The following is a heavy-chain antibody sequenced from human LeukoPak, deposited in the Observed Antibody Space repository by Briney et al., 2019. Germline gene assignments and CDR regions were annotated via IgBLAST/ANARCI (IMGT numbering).Heavy chain of an antibody. CDR2: IYYSGST. J-gene: IGHJ4*02. D-gene: IGHD3-10*01. V-gene: IGHV4-59*01. CDR3: ARVPTMVRGVPFDY. Sequence: SSESLSLTCTVSGGSISSYYWSWIRQPPGKGLEWIVYIYYSGSTNYNPSLKSRVTISVDTSKNQFSLKLSSVTAADTAVYYCARVPTMVRGVPFDYWGQGTLVTVSS. CDR1: GGSISSYY.